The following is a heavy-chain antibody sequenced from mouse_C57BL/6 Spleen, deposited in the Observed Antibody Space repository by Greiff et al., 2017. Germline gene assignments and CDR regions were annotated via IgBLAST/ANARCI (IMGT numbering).Heavy chain of an antibody. J-gene: IGHJ4*01. D-gene: IGHD1-1*01. CDR2: INPSTGGT. CDR1: GYSFTGYY. Sequence: VQLQQSGPELVKPGASVKISCKASGYSFTGYYMNWVKQSPEKSLEWIGEINPSTGGTTYNQKFKAKATLTVDKSSSTASMQLKSRTSEDSAVYYCARRFYYGSPMDYWGQGTSVTVSS. V-gene: IGHV1-42*01. CDR3: ARRFYYGSPMDY.